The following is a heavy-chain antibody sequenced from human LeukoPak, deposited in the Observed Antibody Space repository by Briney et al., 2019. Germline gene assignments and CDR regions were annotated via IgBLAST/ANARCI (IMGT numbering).Heavy chain of an antibody. CDR2: ISSVSSII. CDR3: ARDYYDNSGYYYPGYYYYMDV. J-gene: IGHJ6*03. V-gene: IGHV3-48*04. CDR1: GFTFSSYS. D-gene: IGHD3-22*01. Sequence: GGSLRLSCAASGFTFSSYSMHWVRQAPGKGLEWVSYISSVSSIIYYADSVEGRFTISRDNAKNSLYLQMNSLRAEDTAVYYCARDYYDNSGYYYPGYYYYMDVWGKGTTVTVSS.